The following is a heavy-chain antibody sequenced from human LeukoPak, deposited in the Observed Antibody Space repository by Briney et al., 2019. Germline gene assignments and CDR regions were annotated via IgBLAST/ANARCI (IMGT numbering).Heavy chain of an antibody. V-gene: IGHV4-34*01. Sequence: SETLSLTCAVYGGSFSGYYWSWIRQPPGKGLEWIGEINHSGSTNYNPSLKSRVTISVDTSKNQFSLKLSSVTAADTAVYYCARGARRWLQFGPFDYWGQGTLVTVSS. D-gene: IGHD5-24*01. CDR1: GGSFSGYY. CDR2: INHSGST. CDR3: ARGARRWLQFGPFDY. J-gene: IGHJ4*02.